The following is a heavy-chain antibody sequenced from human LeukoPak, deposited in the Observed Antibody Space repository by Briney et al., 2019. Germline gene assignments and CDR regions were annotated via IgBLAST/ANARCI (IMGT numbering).Heavy chain of an antibody. J-gene: IGHJ5*02. CDR1: GGYIRSTSDY. CDR2: MYFSGST. CDR3: AGHSKGSGRLNWFDP. V-gene: IGHV4-39*01. Sequence: SETLSLTCTVSGGYIRSTSDYWGWIRQPPGKGLEWIGSMYFSGSTYYNPSLKSRVTISVDTSKNQFSLKLSSVTAADTAVYYCAGHSKGSGRLNWFDPWGQGTLVTVSS. D-gene: IGHD3-10*01.